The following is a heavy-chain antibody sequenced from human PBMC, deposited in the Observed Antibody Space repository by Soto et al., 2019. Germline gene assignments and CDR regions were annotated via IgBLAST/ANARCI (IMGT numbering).Heavy chain of an antibody. Sequence: GGSLRLSCAASGFTFSSYEMNWVRQAPGKGLEWVSYISSSGSTIYYADSVKGRFTISRDNAKNSLYLQMNSLRAEDTAVYYCAREYYDFWSGYYGGIVDYWGQGTLVTVSS. CDR1: GFTFSSYE. V-gene: IGHV3-48*03. CDR2: ISSSGSTI. J-gene: IGHJ4*02. D-gene: IGHD3-3*01. CDR3: AREYYDFWSGYYGGIVDY.